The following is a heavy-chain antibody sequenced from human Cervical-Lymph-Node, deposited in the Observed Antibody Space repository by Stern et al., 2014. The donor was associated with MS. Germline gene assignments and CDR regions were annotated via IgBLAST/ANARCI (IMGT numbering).Heavy chain of an antibody. D-gene: IGHD2-15*01. Sequence: QLQLQESGPGLVKPSETLSLTCTVSGGSINNFYWSWIRQPPGKGLAWIGYIYYSGSAEHSPSLKSRATISVDTSKNQFSLKLRSVTAADTAVYYCARGYCSNGSCYSDHWGQGTLVTVSS. CDR3: ARGYCSNGSCYSDH. V-gene: IGHV4-59*01. CDR2: IYYSGSA. J-gene: IGHJ4*02. CDR1: GGSINNFY.